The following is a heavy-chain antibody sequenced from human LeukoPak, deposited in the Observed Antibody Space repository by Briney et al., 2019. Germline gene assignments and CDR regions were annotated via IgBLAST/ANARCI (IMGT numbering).Heavy chain of an antibody. D-gene: IGHD2-8*01. CDR1: GGSISSGSYY. CDR3: ARDQEAYCTSSSCFQFAP. J-gene: IGHJ5*01. V-gene: IGHV4-61*02. Sequence: PSQTLSLTCTVSGGSISSGSYYWSWIRQPAGKGLEWIGRIYDNTNSNYNPSLKSRVTMFVDTSKNQFSLRLTSVTAADTATYYCARDQEAYCTSSSCFQFAPWGQGTLVIVSS. CDR2: IYDNTNS.